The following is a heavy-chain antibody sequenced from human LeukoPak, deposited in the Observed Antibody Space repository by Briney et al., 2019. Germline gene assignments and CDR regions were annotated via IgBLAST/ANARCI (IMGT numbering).Heavy chain of an antibody. J-gene: IGHJ4*02. Sequence: PGGSLRLSCAASGFTFSSYSMNWVRQAPGKGLEWVSSISSSSSYIYYADSVKGRFTISRDNAKSSLYLQMNSLKAEDTAVYYCARDDAAEGIVGDWGQGTLVTVSS. CDR1: GFTFSSYS. CDR2: ISSSSSYI. V-gene: IGHV3-21*01. CDR3: ARDDAAEGIVGD. D-gene: IGHD1-26*01.